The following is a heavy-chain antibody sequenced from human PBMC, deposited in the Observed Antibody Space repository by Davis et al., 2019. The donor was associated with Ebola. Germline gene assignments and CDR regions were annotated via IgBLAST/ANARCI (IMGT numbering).Heavy chain of an antibody. CDR1: GYSFVTYG. V-gene: IGHV7-4-1*02. CDR3: ARSSYSWYFSGMDV. Sequence: ASVKVSCKAIGYSFVTYGISWVRQAPGQGLQWMGWINFNTGSPTYAQGFTGRFVFSFDTSVSTAYLQISSLKAEDSAIYYCARSSYSWYFSGMDVWGKGTTVTVSS. J-gene: IGHJ6*04. CDR2: INFNTGSP. D-gene: IGHD6-13*01.